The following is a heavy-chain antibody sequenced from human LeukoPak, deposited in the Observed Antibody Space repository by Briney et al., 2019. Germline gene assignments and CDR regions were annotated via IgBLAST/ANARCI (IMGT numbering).Heavy chain of an antibody. CDR3: ARGEGGNPSWYFDL. CDR2: INHSGNT. J-gene: IGHJ2*01. D-gene: IGHD4-23*01. Sequence: SETLSLTCAVYGGSFSGYYWSWIRQPPGKGLEWIGEINHSGNTNYNPSLKSRVTISVDTSKNQFSLKLSSVTAADTAVYYCARGEGGNPSWYFDLWGRGTLVTVSS. CDR1: GGSFSGYY. V-gene: IGHV4-34*01.